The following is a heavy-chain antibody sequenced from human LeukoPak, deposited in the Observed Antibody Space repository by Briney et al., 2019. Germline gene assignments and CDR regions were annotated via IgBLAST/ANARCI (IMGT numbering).Heavy chain of an antibody. J-gene: IGHJ4*02. CDR3: ARGVTQWAS. CDR2: ISSSGSTI. D-gene: IGHD2-21*02. V-gene: IGHV3-48*03. CDR1: GFTFSSYE. Sequence: GGSLRLSCAAPGFTFSSYEMNWVRQAPGKGLEWVSYISSSGSTIYYADSVKGRFTIPRDNAKNSLYLQMNTLRAEDTAVYCCARGVTQWASWGQGTLVTVSS.